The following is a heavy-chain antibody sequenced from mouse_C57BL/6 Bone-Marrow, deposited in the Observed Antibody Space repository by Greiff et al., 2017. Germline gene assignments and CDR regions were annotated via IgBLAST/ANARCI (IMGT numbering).Heavy chain of an antibody. Sequence: EVHLVESGGGLVKPGGSLKLSCAASGFTFSSYAMSWVRQTPEKRLEWVATISDGGSYTYYPDNVKGRFTISRDNAKNNLYLQMSHLKSEDTAMYYCAREASYDSYYYARDYWGQGTSVTVSS. V-gene: IGHV5-4*01. CDR2: ISDGGSYT. D-gene: IGHD2-12*01. CDR1: GFTFSSYA. CDR3: AREASYDSYYYARDY. J-gene: IGHJ4*01.